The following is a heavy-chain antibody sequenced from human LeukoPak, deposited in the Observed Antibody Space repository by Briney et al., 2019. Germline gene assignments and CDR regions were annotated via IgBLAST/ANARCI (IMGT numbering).Heavy chain of an antibody. J-gene: IGHJ4*02. CDR3: ARDPSGLEPLDY. D-gene: IGHD1-14*01. V-gene: IGHV3-30-3*01. CDR1: GFTFSSYA. Sequence: GGSLRLSCAASGFTFSSYAMPWVRQAPGKGLEWVAVISYDGSNKYYADSVKGRFTISGDNSKNTLYLQMNSLRAEDTAVYYCARDPSGLEPLDYWGQGTLVTVSS. CDR2: ISYDGSNK.